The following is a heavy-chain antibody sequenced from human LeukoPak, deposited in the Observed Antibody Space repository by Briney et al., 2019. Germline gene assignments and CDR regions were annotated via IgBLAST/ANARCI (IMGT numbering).Heavy chain of an antibody. CDR3: ARDQRERQQLATLLVMYYYYYGMDV. CDR1: GYTFTSYG. Sequence: ASVKVSCKASGYTFTSYGISWVRQVPGRGLEWMGWISAYNGNTNYAQKLQGRVTMTTDTSTSTAYMELRSLRSVDTAVYYCARDQRERQQLATLLVMYYYYYGMDVWGKGTTVTVSS. V-gene: IGHV1-18*04. D-gene: IGHD6-13*01. CDR2: ISAYNGNT. J-gene: IGHJ6*04.